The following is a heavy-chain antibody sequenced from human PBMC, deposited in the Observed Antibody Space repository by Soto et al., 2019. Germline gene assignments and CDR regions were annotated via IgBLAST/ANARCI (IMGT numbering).Heavy chain of an antibody. V-gene: IGHV4-59*01. J-gene: IGHJ5*02. Sequence: WEALSHTCPFSCGSISSYYLSLILQAPWKGLEWIGYIYYSGSTNYNPSLKSRVTISVDTSKNQFSLKLSSVTAADTAVYYCARAGDKTYYPSNWFDTWGQGTLVTVSS. D-gene: IGHD3-10*01. CDR3: ARAGDKTYYPSNWFDT. CDR1: CGSISSYY. CDR2: IYYSGST.